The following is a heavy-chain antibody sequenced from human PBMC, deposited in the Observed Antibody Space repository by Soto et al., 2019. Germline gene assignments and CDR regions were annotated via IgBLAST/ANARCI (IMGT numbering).Heavy chain of an antibody. CDR3: AKSTNYDILTGYRYYFDY. V-gene: IGHV3-23*01. J-gene: IGHJ4*02. CDR1: GFTFSSYA. CDR2: ISGSGGST. Sequence: GGALRLSCAASGFTFSSYAMSWVGQAPGKGLEWVSAISGSGGSTYHADSVKGRFTISRDNSKNTLYLQMNSLRAEDTAVYYCAKSTNYDILTGYRYYFDYWGQGTLVTVSS. D-gene: IGHD3-9*01.